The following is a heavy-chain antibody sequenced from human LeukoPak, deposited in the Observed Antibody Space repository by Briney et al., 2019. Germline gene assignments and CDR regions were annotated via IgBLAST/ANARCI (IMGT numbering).Heavy chain of an antibody. D-gene: IGHD6-13*01. CDR2: ISSSSSYI. Sequence: PGGSLRLSCAASGFTFSSYSMNWVRQAPGKGLEWVSSISSSSSYIYYADSVKGRFTISRDNAKNSLYLQMNSLRAEDTAVYYCARAISSSWSGRDYGMDVWGQGITVTVSS. CDR3: ARAISSSWSGRDYGMDV. J-gene: IGHJ6*02. CDR1: GFTFSSYS. V-gene: IGHV3-21*01.